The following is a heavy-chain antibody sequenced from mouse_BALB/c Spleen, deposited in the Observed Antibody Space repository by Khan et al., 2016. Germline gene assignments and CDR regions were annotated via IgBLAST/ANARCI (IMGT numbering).Heavy chain of an antibody. CDR3: ARDGGNSAWFAY. Sequence: QVRLQQPGAELVKPGASVKMSCKASGYTFTSYNIHWVKQTPGQGLEWIGAIYPGNGDTSYNQKFKGKATLTADKSSSTAYMQLSSLTSEDSAVYYCARDGGNSAWFAYWGQGTLVTVSA. V-gene: IGHV1-12*01. CDR1: GYTFTSYN. D-gene: IGHD2-1*01. J-gene: IGHJ3*01. CDR2: IYPGNGDT.